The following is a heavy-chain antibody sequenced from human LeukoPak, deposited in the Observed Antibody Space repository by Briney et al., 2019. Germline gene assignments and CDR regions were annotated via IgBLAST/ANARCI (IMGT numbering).Heavy chain of an antibody. J-gene: IGHJ4*02. Sequence: ASVKVSCKASGYTFTSYDINWVRQATGQGLEWMGWMNPNSGNTGYAQKFQGRVTITRNTSISTAYMELSSLRSEDTAVYYCARIWEPTIAIGYWGQGTLVTVSS. D-gene: IGHD1-26*01. V-gene: IGHV1-8*03. CDR3: ARIWEPTIAIGY. CDR1: GYTFTSYD. CDR2: MNPNSGNT.